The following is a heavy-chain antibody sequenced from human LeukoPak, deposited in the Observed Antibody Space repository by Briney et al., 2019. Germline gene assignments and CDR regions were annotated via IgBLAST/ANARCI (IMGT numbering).Heavy chain of an antibody. CDR3: ARADGSGSYYSVPFD. D-gene: IGHD3-10*01. CDR1: GFTFTSYA. CDR2: ISYDGSNK. J-gene: IGHJ4*02. V-gene: IGHV3-30*04. Sequence: GGSLRLSCTASGFTFTSYAMHWLRQATGKGLEWVAVISYDGSNKYFADSVKGRFTISRDNSKNTLYLQMNSLRTEDTAMYYCARADGSGSYYSVPFDWGQGTLVTVSS.